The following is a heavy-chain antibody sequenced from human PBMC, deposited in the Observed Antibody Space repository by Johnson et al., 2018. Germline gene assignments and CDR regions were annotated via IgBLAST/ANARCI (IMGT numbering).Heavy chain of an antibody. V-gene: IGHV3-7*01. D-gene: IGHD3-10*01. CDR3: ARDSGSGSYYYYYYMDV. J-gene: IGHJ6*03. Sequence: VQLVESGGGLVQPGGSLRLSCAASGFTFSNYWMSWVRQAPGKGLEWVANIKQDGSEKHYVDSVKGRFTISRDSAKSSLYLQMNSLRAEDTAVYYCARDSGSGSYYYYYYMDVWGQGTTVTVSS. CDR1: GFTFSNYW. CDR2: IKQDGSEK.